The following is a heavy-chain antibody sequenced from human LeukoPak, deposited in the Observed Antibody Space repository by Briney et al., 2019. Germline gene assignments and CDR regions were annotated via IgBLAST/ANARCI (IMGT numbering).Heavy chain of an antibody. J-gene: IGHJ4*02. Sequence: GAPVKVSCKASGYTFTGYYMHWVRQAPGQGLEWMGRINPNSGGTNYAQKFQGRVTMTRDTSISTAYMELSRLRSDDTAVYYCARDLGIAAAGKHFDYWGQGTLVTVSS. CDR2: INPNSGGT. CDR1: GYTFTGYY. CDR3: ARDLGIAAAGKHFDY. D-gene: IGHD6-13*01. V-gene: IGHV1-2*06.